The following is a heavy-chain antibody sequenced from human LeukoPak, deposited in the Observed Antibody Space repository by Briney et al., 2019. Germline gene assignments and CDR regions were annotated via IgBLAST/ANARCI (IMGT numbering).Heavy chain of an antibody. J-gene: IGHJ6*02. CDR2: ISYDGSNK. V-gene: IGHV3-30*03. D-gene: IGHD5-12*01. CDR3: GRLMGGYDSYFYGMDV. CDR1: GFTFSSYG. Sequence: GRSLTLSCAASGFTFSSYGMHWVRQAPGKGLEWVAVISYDGSNKYYADSVKGRFTISRDNSQNTLYLQMNSLRLEDTAVYYCGRLMGGYDSYFYGMDVWGQGTTVTVSS.